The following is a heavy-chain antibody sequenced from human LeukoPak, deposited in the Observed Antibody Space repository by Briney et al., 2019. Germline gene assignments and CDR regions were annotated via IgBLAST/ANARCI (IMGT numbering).Heavy chain of an antibody. D-gene: IGHD3-16*02. J-gene: IGHJ6*03. V-gene: IGHV4-34*01. CDR1: GGSFSGYY. Sequence: PSETLSLTCAVYGGSFSGYYWSWIRQPPGKGLEWIGEINHSGSTNYNPSLKSRVTISVDTSKNQFSLKLSSVTAADTAVYYCAKSRSDYVWGGYLTKNYYYYYMDVWGKGTTVTVSS. CDR3: AKSRSDYVWGGYLTKNYYYYYMDV. CDR2: INHSGST.